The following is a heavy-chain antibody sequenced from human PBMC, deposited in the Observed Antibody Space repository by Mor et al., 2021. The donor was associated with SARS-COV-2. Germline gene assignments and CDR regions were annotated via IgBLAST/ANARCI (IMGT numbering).Heavy chain of an antibody. CDR3: AREGSGWFHRFDS. D-gene: IGHD6-19*01. J-gene: IGHJ4*02. Sequence: NPSLKSRVPISEDTSKNQFSLRLSSVTAADTAVYYCAREGSGWFHRFDSWRQGSLVTVSS. V-gene: IGHV4-34*01.